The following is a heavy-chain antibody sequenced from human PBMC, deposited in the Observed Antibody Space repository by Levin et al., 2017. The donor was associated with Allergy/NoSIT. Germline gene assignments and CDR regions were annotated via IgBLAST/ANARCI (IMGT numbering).Heavy chain of an antibody. J-gene: IGHJ4*02. D-gene: IGHD3-10*01. CDR2: IYSSGSA. Sequence: LRLSCKVSGGSISSGSYYWSWIRQPTATGLEWIGRIYSSGSANYNPSLQSRVTISVDTSKNQFSLTLSSVTAADTAVYYCARAEVGSEHWGQGTLVTVSS. V-gene: IGHV4-61*02. CDR3: ARAEVGSEH. CDR1: GGSISSGSYY.